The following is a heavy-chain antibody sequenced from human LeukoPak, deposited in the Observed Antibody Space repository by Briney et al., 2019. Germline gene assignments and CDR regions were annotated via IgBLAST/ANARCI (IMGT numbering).Heavy chain of an antibody. J-gene: IGHJ5*02. CDR1: GGSISTYY. V-gene: IGHV4-4*07. CDR2: IYTGGST. Sequence: SETLSLTCTVSGGSISTYYWNWIRQPAGKGLEWIGRIYTGGSTNYKPSLKSRLFVSVDTSKNEVSLRLHSVTAADTAVYYCAREDIGRAEGFHPWGQGILVTVSS. CDR3: AREDIGRAEGFHP. D-gene: IGHD5-12*01.